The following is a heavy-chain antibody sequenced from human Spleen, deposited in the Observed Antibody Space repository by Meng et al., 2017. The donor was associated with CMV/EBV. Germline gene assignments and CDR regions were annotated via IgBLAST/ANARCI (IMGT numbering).Heavy chain of an antibody. CDR1: GYTFTSYY. Sequence: SCKASGYTFTSYYMHWVRQAPGKGLVWVSRTDSDGSDTSYADSVKGRFTISRDNAKNTLYLQMNSLRAEDTAVYYCARDGPTWELPTDYWGQGTLVTVSS. V-gene: IGHV3-74*01. D-gene: IGHD1-7*01. CDR3: ARDGPTWELPTDY. CDR2: TDSDGSDT. J-gene: IGHJ4*02.